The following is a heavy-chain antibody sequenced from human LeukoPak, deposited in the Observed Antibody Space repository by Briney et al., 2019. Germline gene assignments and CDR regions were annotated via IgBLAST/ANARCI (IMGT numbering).Heavy chain of an antibody. Sequence: ASVKVSCKASGYTFTSYGISWVRQAPGQGLEWMGWISAYNGNTNYAQKLQGRVTMSTDTSTSTAYMELRSQRSDDTAVYYCARTYSTDYGEPNFDYWGQGTLVTVSS. J-gene: IGHJ4*02. D-gene: IGHD4-17*01. CDR3: ARTYSTDYGEPNFDY. CDR1: GYTFTSYG. V-gene: IGHV1-18*01. CDR2: ISAYNGNT.